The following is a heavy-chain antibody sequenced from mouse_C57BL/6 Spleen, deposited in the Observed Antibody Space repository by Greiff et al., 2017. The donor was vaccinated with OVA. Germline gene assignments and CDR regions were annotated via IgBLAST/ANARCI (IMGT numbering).Heavy chain of an antibody. CDR3: ARHYYYGSSYVNWYFDV. D-gene: IGHD1-1*01. CDR1: GYTFTDYY. J-gene: IGHJ1*03. CDR2: INPNNGGT. Sequence: EVQLQQSGPELVKPGASVKISCKASGYTFTDYYMNWVKQSHGKSLEWIGDINPNNGGTSYNQKFKGKATLTVDKSSSTAYMELRSLTSEDSAVYYCARHYYYGSSYVNWYFDVWGTGTTVTVSS. V-gene: IGHV1-26*01.